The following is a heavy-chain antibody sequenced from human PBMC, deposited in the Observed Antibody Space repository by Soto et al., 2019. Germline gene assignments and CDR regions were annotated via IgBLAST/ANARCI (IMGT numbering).Heavy chain of an antibody. CDR2: ISYDGSNK. CDR3: ARASSFGSDYYGMDV. J-gene: IGHJ6*02. CDR1: GFTFSSYA. V-gene: IGHV3-30-3*01. Sequence: QVQLVESGRGVVQPGRSLRLSCAASGFTFSSYAMHWVRQAPGKGLEWVAVISYDGSNKYYADSVKGRFTISRDNSKNTLYLQMNSLRAEDTAVYYCARASSFGSDYYGMDVWGQGTTVTVSS. D-gene: IGHD3-10*01.